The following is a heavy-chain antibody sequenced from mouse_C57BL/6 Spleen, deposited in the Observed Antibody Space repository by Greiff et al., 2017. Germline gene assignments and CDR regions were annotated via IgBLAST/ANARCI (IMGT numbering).Heavy chain of an antibody. D-gene: IGHD2-2*01. J-gene: IGHJ4*01. CDR3: ARRDGNDPAMDY. Sequence: QVQLQQSGPELVTPGASVKISCKASGYRFTRYYIHWVKQRPGQGLEWIGWIYPGSGNTKYNETFKGKATLTADTSSSTAYMQLSSLTSADSAVYYCARRDGNDPAMDYWGQGTSVTVSS. CDR1: GYRFTRYY. CDR2: IYPGSGNT. V-gene: IGHV1-66*01.